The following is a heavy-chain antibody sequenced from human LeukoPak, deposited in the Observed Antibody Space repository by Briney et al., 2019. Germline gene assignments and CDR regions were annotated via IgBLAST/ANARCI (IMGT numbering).Heavy chain of an antibody. J-gene: IGHJ6*02. CDR3: ASSPSSSAKDYGMDV. Sequence: SGGSLRLSCAASGFTFSSYSMKWVRPAPGKGREGVSSINSSSSYIYYPDSVKGRFTNSRDNAKNSLYLQMNSLRAEDTAVYYCASSPSSSAKDYGMDVGGQGTTVTVPS. D-gene: IGHD6-13*01. V-gene: IGHV3-21*01. CDR1: GFTFSSYS. CDR2: INSSSSYI.